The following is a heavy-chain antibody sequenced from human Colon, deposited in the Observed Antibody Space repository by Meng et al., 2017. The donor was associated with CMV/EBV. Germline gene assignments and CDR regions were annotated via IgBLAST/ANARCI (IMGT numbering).Heavy chain of an antibody. D-gene: IGHD3-16*01. Sequence: GESLKISCAGAGFSFIDFELAWVRQRPGKGLEWVAGINWDGGSTVYVVSVKGRFAISRDNAKNLLYLQMNSLRPEDTALYYCAKEGGYWGQGTLVTVSS. CDR1: GFSFIDFE. CDR3: AKEGGY. V-gene: IGHV3-20*04. J-gene: IGHJ4*02. CDR2: INWDGGST.